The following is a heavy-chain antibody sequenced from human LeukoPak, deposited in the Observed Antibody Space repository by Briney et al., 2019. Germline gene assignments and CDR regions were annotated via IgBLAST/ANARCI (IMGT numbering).Heavy chain of an antibody. V-gene: IGHV5-51*01. Sequence: NPGESLKISCKGSGYSFSNDWIGWVRQMPGKGLEWMGIIYPGDSDTRYSPSFQGQVTISADKSISTAYLQWSSLEASDTAMYYCARRGCNGGSCYGHWGQGTLVTVSS. D-gene: IGHD2-15*01. CDR3: ARRGCNGGSCYGH. CDR1: GYSFSNDW. J-gene: IGHJ4*02. CDR2: IYPGDSDT.